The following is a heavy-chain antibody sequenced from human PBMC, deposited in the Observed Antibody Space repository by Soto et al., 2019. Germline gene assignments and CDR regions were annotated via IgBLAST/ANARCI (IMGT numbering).Heavy chain of an antibody. V-gene: IGHV4-4*02. Sequence: QVQLQQSGPGLVKPSRPLSLTCAGSGGSFSSTNWWSWVRQPPGKGLEWVGGLYHSGSTSYDPSLKSRVTISVDKSKHQFSLKLSSVTAADPAGYYCASSSTASKWCFDLWGRGTLVTVSS. CDR3: ASSSTASKWCFDL. CDR2: LYHSGST. J-gene: IGHJ2*01. CDR1: GGSFSSTNW.